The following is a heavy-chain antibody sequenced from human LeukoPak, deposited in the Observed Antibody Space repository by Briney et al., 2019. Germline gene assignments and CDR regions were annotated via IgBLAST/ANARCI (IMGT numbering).Heavy chain of an antibody. J-gene: IGHJ4*02. CDR3: ARDGGYSGYDYLAVGYYFDY. CDR1: GGSISSYY. V-gene: IGHV4-4*07. Sequence: SETLSLTCTVSGGSISSYYWSWIRQPAGEGLEWIGRIYTSGSTNYNPSLKSRVTMSVDTSKNQFSLKLSSVTAADTAVYYCARDGGYSGYDYLAVGYYFDYWGQGTLVTVSS. D-gene: IGHD5-12*01. CDR2: IYTSGST.